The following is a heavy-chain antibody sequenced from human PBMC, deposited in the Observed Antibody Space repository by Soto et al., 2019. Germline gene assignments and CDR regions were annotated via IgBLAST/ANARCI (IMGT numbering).Heavy chain of an antibody. CDR3: ARAGAGDFDS. Sequence: QVQLVQSGAEVRKPGASVKVSCKASGYTFTTYNMHWVRQAPGQGLEWMGVINPSVGSTSYAQKFRGSVTMTRDTSTFTVYMEVSSLRSAEAAVYYCARAGAGDFDSWGQGTLVTVSS. J-gene: IGHJ4*02. CDR2: INPSVGST. CDR1: GYTFTTYN. D-gene: IGHD1-26*01. V-gene: IGHV1-46*01.